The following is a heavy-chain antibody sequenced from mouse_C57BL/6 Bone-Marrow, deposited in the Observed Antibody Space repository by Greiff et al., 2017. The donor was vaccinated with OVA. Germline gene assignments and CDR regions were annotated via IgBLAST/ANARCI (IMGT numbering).Heavy chain of an antibody. CDR1: GYTFTSYG. J-gene: IGHJ1*03. CDR3: ARKGITTVVAPYWYFDV. CDR2: IYPRSGNT. V-gene: IGHV1-81*01. D-gene: IGHD1-1*01. Sequence: QLQQSGAELARPGASVKLSCKASGYTFTSYGISWVKQRTGQGLEWIGEIYPRSGNTYYNEKFKGKATLTADKSSSTAYMELRSLTSEDSAVYFCARKGITTVVAPYWYFDVWGTGTTVTVSS.